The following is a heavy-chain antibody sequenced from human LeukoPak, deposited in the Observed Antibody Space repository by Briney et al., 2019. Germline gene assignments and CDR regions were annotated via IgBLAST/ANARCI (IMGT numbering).Heavy chain of an antibody. D-gene: IGHD3-22*01. Sequence: GGSLRLSCAASGFTFGDYAMHWVRQVPGEGLEWVFLISGDGSMTYYADSVKGRFTISRVNSKNSLYLQLNSLTTEDTAFFYCAKGGPYYDGSGLLDVWGKGTTVTVSS. CDR1: GFTFGDYA. V-gene: IGHV3-43*02. CDR2: ISGDGSMT. CDR3: AKGGPYYDGSGLLDV. J-gene: IGHJ6*04.